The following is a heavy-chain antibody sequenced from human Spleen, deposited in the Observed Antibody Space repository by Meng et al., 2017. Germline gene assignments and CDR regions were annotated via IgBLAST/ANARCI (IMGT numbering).Heavy chain of an antibody. D-gene: IGHD3-10*01. CDR1: GGSFSGYY. V-gene: IGHV4-34*01. CDR2: INHSGST. J-gene: IGHJ3*02. CDR3: ARSYYGSTDAFDI. Sequence: GSLRLSCAVYGGSFSGYYWSWLRRPPGKGLEWIGEINHSGSTNSNPSLKSRVTISLDTSKNQFSLKLSSVTAADTAVYYCARSYYGSTDAFDIWGQGTMVTVSS.